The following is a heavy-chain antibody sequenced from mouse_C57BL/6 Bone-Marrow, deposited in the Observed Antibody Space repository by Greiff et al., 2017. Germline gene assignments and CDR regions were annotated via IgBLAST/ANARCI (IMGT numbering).Heavy chain of an antibody. V-gene: IGHV1-81*01. Sequence: QVKLQPSGAELARPGASVKLSCKASGYTFTSYGINWVKQRTGQGLEWIGEIYPRSGNTYYNEKFKGKATLTADKSSSTVYMELRSLKSEDSAVYFWARLGVFRAMDYWGQGTSVTVSS. CDR3: ARLGVFRAMDY. CDR2: IYPRSGNT. CDR1: GYTFTSYG. J-gene: IGHJ4*01.